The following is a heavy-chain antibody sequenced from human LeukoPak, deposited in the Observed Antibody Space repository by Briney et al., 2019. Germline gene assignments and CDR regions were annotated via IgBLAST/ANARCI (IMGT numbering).Heavy chain of an antibody. D-gene: IGHD2-15*01. CDR2: IYYSGST. CDR1: GGSISSYY. CDR3: ARQRCSGGSCYSRAFDY. V-gene: IGHV4-59*08. Sequence: SETLSLTCTVSGGSISSYYWSWIRQPPGKGLEWIGYIYYSGSTNYNPSLKSRVTISVDTSKNQFSLKLSSVTAVDTAVYYCARQRCSGGSCYSRAFDYWGQGTLVTVSS. J-gene: IGHJ4*02.